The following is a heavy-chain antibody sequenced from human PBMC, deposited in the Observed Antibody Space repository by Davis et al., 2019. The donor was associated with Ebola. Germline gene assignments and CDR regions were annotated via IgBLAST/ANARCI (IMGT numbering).Heavy chain of an antibody. J-gene: IGHJ5*02. V-gene: IGHV3-30-3*01. CDR3: ARGKYYDFWSGDL. D-gene: IGHD3-3*01. CDR1: GFTVSSNY. Sequence: GESLKISCAASGFTVSSNYMTWVRQAPGKGLEWVAVISYDGSNKYYADSVKGRFTISRDNAKNSLYLQMNSLRAEDTAVYYCARGKYYDFWSGDLWGQGTLVTVSS. CDR2: ISYDGSNK.